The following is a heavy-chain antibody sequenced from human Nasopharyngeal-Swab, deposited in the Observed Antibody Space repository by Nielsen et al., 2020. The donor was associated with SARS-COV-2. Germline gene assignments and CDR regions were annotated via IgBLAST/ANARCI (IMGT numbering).Heavy chain of an antibody. CDR3: ARDGLDYDFWSAYFMDV. Sequence: GRYLRLSCAASGCTFTTYNFNWVRQAPGKGLEWVSSISSSSSYIYYADSVKGRFTISRDNAKNSLYLQMNSLRAEDTAVYYCARDGLDYDFWSAYFMDVWGQGTTVTVSS. D-gene: IGHD3-3*01. J-gene: IGHJ6*02. CDR2: ISSSSSYI. V-gene: IGHV3-21*01. CDR1: GCTFTTYN.